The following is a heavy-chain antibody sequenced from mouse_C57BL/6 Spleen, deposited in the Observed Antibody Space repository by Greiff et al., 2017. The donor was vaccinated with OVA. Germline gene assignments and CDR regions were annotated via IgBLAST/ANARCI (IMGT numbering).Heavy chain of an antibody. CDR1: GYTFTDYY. V-gene: IGHV1-26*01. CDR3: ARPYGSSIDY. CDR2: INPNNGGT. D-gene: IGHD1-1*01. Sequence: VQLQQSGPELVKPGASVKISCKASGYTFTDYYMNWVKQSHGKSLEWIGDINPNNGGTSYNQKFKGKATLTVDKSSSTAYMELRSLTSEDSAVYYCARPYGSSIDYWGQGTTLTVSS. J-gene: IGHJ2*01.